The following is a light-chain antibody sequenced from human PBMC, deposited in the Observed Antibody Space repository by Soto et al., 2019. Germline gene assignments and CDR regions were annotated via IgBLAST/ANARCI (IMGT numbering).Light chain of an antibody. CDR1: SSDVGSYTL. CDR2: EVS. Sequence: QSVLTQPASVSGSPGQSITISCTGSSSDVGSYTLASWYQQHPGKAPKLMIYEVSKRPSGVSVRFSGSRSGNTASLTISGLQAEDEADYFCWSYAGSFTYVFGTGTKVTVL. J-gene: IGLJ1*01. V-gene: IGLV2-23*02. CDR3: WSYAGSFTYV.